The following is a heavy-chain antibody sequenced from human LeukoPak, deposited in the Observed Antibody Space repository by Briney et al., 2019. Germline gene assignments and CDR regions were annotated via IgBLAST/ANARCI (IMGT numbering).Heavy chain of an antibody. CDR3: ASLRTGDFDY. D-gene: IGHD3-10*01. Sequence: SETLSLTCNVSGASMSNYYWGWIRQPPGKWLEWIGNIYYSGSTYYNPSFKSRLTISVDTSKNQFSLKLSSVTAADTAVYYCASLRTGDFDYWGQGALVTVSS. V-gene: IGHV4-39*01. J-gene: IGHJ4*02. CDR2: IYYSGST. CDR1: GASMSNYY.